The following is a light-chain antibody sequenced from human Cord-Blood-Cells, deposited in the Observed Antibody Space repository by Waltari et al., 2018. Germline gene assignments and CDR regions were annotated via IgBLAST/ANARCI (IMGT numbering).Light chain of an antibody. CDR2: EVS. CDR1: SSAVGSYNL. J-gene: IGLJ2*01. Sequence: QSALTQPASVSGSPGQSITISCTGTSSAVGSYNLVSWYQQDPGKAPKLMIYEVSKRRSGVSRRFSGSKAGNTASRTIAGLQAEDEADYYCCSYAGSSTLVVFGGGTKLTVL. CDR3: CSYAGSSTLVV. V-gene: IGLV2-23*02.